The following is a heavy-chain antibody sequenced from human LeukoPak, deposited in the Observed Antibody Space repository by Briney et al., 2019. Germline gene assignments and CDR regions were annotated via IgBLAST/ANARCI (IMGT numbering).Heavy chain of an antibody. J-gene: IGHJ4*02. V-gene: IGHV3-30*02. CDR3: ARLAVGDCSPIDY. Sequence: PGGSLRLSCAASGFTFSSYGMHWVRQAPGKGLEWVAFIRYDGSNKYYADSVKGRFTISRDNSKNTLYLQMNSLRAEDTAVYYCARLAVGDCSPIDYWGQGTLVTVSS. D-gene: IGHD2-21*02. CDR2: IRYDGSNK. CDR1: GFTFSSYG.